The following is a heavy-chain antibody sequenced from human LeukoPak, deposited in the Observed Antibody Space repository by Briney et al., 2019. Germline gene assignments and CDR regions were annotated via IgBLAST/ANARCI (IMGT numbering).Heavy chain of an antibody. Sequence: SETLSLTCTVSGGSISSYYWSWIRQPPGKGLEWIGYIYYSGSTNYNPSLKSRVTISVDTSKNQFSLKLSSVTAADAAVYYCARGSSSWRYYYYYYMDVWGKGTTVTVSS. D-gene: IGHD6-13*01. CDR3: ARGSSSWRYYYYYYMDV. CDR2: IYYSGST. V-gene: IGHV4-59*01. CDR1: GGSISSYY. J-gene: IGHJ6*03.